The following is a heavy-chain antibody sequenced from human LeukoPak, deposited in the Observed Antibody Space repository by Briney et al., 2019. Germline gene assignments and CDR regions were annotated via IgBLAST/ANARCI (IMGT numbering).Heavy chain of an antibody. CDR1: GFSLRSYS. V-gene: IGHV3-48*01. D-gene: IGHD4/OR15-4a*01. Sequence: PGGSLTLPYPDSGFSLRSYSMNWVRQAPAPGLEGASYISSSSSTISYADSAQGRFTTTRDNANNSLSLQMPSLGADDTAVYYCARRFGAARYDYMDVWGKGTTVTVSS. CDR3: ARRFGAARYDYMDV. CDR2: ISSSSSTI. J-gene: IGHJ6*03.